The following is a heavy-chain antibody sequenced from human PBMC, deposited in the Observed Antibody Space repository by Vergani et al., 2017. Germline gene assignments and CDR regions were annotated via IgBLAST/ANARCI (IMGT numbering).Heavy chain of an antibody. CDR2: IDPSDSYT. Sequence: EVQLVQSGAEVKKPGESLRISCKGSGYSFTSYWISWVRQMPGKGLEWMGRIDPSDSYTNYSPSFQGHVTSSADKSISTAYLQWSSLKASDTAMYYCARNPRGGPRTYYYDSSGSLDYWGQGTLVTVSS. CDR1: GYSFTSYW. D-gene: IGHD3-22*01. J-gene: IGHJ4*02. V-gene: IGHV5-10-1*01. CDR3: ARNPRGGPRTYYYDSSGSLDY.